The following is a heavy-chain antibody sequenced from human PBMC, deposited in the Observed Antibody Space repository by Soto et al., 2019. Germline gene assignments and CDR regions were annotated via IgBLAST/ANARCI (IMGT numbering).Heavy chain of an antibody. Sequence: ASVKVSCKASGYTFTSYGISWVRQAPGQGLEWMGWISAYNGNTNYAQKLQGRVTMTTDTSTRTAYMELRSLRSDDTAVYYCARDRLGYYDSSGYSRDAFDIWGQGSMVTVSS. D-gene: IGHD3-22*01. J-gene: IGHJ3*02. V-gene: IGHV1-18*04. CDR1: GYTFTSYG. CDR3: ARDRLGYYDSSGYSRDAFDI. CDR2: ISAYNGNT.